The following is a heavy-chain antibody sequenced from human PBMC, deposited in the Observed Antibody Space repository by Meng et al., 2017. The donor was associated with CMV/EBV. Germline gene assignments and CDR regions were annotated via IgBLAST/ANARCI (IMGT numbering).Heavy chain of an antibody. Sequence: TFTSYGISWVRPAPGQWLEWMGWISAYNGNTNSAQKLQGRVTMTTDTSTSTAYMELRSLRSYDTAVYYCARVEWELLCSVCGGKCDYWGQGTLVTVSS. CDR2: ISAYNGNT. CDR1: TFTSYG. V-gene: IGHV1-18*01. CDR3: ARVEWELLCSVCGGKCDY. D-gene: IGHD1-26*01. J-gene: IGHJ4*02.